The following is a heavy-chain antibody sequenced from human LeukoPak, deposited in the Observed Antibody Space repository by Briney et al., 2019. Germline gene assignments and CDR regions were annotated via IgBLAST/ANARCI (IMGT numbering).Heavy chain of an antibody. CDR2: ISAYNGNT. Sequence: ASVKVSCKASGYTFTSYGISWVRRAPGQGLEWMGWISAYNGNTNHAQKLQGRVAMTTDTSTSTAYMELRSLRSDDTAVYYCARTTFDTRGSGSQQLFDYWGQGTLVTVSS. D-gene: IGHD1-26*01. CDR3: ARTTFDTRGSGSQQLFDY. J-gene: IGHJ4*02. V-gene: IGHV1-18*01. CDR1: GYTFTSYG.